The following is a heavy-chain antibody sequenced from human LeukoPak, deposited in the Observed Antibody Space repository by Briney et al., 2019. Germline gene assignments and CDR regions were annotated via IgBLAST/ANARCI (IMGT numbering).Heavy chain of an antibody. D-gene: IGHD3-9*01. CDR1: GFTFSSYW. V-gene: IGHV3-7*01. CDR2: IKQDGSEK. J-gene: IGHJ4*02. CDR3: ARGDPGYYFDY. Sequence: GGSLRLSCAASGFTFSSYWMSWVRQAPGKGLEWVANIKQDGSEKYYVDSVKGRFTISRDNAKNSLYLQMNRLRAEDTAVYYCARGDPGYYFDYWGQGTLVTVSS.